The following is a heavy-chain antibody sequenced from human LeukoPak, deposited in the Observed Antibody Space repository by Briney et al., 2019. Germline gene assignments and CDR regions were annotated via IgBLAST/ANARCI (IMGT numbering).Heavy chain of an antibody. Sequence: GGSLRLSCAASGFTFSSYSMNWVRQAPGKGLEWVSSIRSSSSYIYYADSVKGRFTISRDNAKNSLYLQMNSLRAEDTAVYYCARLYSSSWHDYWGQGTLVTVSS. V-gene: IGHV3-21*01. CDR3: ARLYSSSWHDY. J-gene: IGHJ4*02. CDR1: GFTFSSYS. CDR2: IRSSSSYI. D-gene: IGHD6-13*01.